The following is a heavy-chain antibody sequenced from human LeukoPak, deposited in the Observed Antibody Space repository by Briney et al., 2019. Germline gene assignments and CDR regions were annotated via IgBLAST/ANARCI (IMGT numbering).Heavy chain of an antibody. Sequence: PGGSLRLSCAVSGFIFSHYAMSWVRQAPGKGLEWVSSISGSGDATKYADSVMGRFTISRDNSKNTLYLQMNSLRAEDTAVYYCAKYQDTYSSSDQFDYWGQGTLVTVSS. CDR1: GFIFSHYA. CDR3: AKYQDTYSSSDQFDY. D-gene: IGHD6-13*01. CDR2: ISGSGDAT. V-gene: IGHV3-23*01. J-gene: IGHJ4*02.